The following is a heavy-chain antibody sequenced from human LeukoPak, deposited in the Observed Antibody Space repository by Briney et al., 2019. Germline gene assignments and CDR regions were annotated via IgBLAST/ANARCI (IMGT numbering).Heavy chain of an antibody. V-gene: IGHV3-23*01. J-gene: IGHJ4*02. CDR1: GFTFSSYG. CDR2: ISGSGGNT. Sequence: GGSLRLSCAASGFTFSSYGMSWVRRAPGKGPEWVSGISGSGGNTYYADSVKGRFTISRDNSQNTLYLQMNTLRAKDTAVYYCAKVVSGYHFDYWGQGTLVTVSS. D-gene: IGHD5-12*01. CDR3: AKVVSGYHFDY.